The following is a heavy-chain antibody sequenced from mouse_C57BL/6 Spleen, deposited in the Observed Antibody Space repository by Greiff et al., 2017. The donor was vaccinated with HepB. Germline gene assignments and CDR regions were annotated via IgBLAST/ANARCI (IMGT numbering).Heavy chain of an antibody. CDR2: IYPGDGDT. J-gene: IGHJ4*01. CDR1: GYAFSSYW. D-gene: IGHD2-2*01. Sequence: VKLQESGAELVKPGASVKISCKASGYAFSSYWMNWVKQRPGKGLEWIGQIYPGDGDTNYNGKFKDKATLTADKSSSTAYMQLSSLTSEDSAVYFCARHGYPYAMDYWGQGTSVTVSS. CDR3: ARHGYPYAMDY. V-gene: IGHV1-80*01.